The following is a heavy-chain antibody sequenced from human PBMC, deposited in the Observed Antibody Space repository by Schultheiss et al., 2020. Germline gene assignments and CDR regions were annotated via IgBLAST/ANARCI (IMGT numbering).Heavy chain of an antibody. Sequence: ASVKVSCKASGYTFTNYGISWVRQAPGQGLEWMGWISAYNGNTNYAQKLQGRVTMTTDTSTSTAYMELRSLRSDDTAVYYCARGLAAAGIPPVVSWQLTTTNYYGMDVWGQGTTVTVSS. CDR3: ARGLAAAGIPPVVSWQLTTTNYYGMDV. V-gene: IGHV1-18*01. D-gene: IGHD6-13*01. CDR2: ISAYNGNT. CDR1: GYTFTNYG. J-gene: IGHJ6*02.